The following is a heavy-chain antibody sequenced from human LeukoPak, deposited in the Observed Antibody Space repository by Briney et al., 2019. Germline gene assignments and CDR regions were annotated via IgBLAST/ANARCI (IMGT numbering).Heavy chain of an antibody. Sequence: PETLSLTCTVSGGSISSYYWSWIRQPPGKGLEWIGYIYTSGSTNYNPSLKSRVTISVDTSMNQFSLKLSSVTAADTAVYYCARRQGGPFDYWGQGTLVTVSS. CDR2: IYTSGST. V-gene: IGHV4-4*09. CDR1: GGSISSYY. CDR3: ARRQGGPFDY. J-gene: IGHJ4*02. D-gene: IGHD3-16*01.